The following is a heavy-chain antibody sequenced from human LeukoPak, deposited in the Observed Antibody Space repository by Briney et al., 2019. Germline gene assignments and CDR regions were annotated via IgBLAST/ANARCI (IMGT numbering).Heavy chain of an antibody. CDR1: GFTFSSYS. CDR2: ISSSSSYI. Sequence: GGSLRLSCAASGFTFSSYSMNWVRQAPGKELEWVSSISSSSSYIYYADSVKGRFTISRDNAKNSLYLQMNSLRAEDTAVYYCARDYSGYDWPAFDYWGQGTLVTVSS. CDR3: ARDYSGYDWPAFDY. V-gene: IGHV3-21*01. J-gene: IGHJ4*02. D-gene: IGHD5-12*01.